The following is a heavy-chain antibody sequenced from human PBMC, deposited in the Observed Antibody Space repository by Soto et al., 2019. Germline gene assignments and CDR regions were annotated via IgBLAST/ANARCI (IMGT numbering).Heavy chain of an antibody. CDR3: ARDGDYYDSSGRDAFDS. CDR2: IWYDGSNK. D-gene: IGHD3-22*01. CDR1: GFTFSSYG. V-gene: IGHV3-33*01. Sequence: QVQLVESGGGVVQPGRSLRLSCAASGFTFSSYGMHWVRQAPGKGLEWVAVIWYDGSNKYYADSVKGRFTISRDNSKNTLYMHMNSLRAEYTAVYYCARDGDYYDSSGRDAFDSWGQGTMVTVSS. J-gene: IGHJ3*02.